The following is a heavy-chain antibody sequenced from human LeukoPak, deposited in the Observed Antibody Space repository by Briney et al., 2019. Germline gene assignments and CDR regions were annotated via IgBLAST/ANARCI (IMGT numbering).Heavy chain of an antibody. J-gene: IGHJ6*02. Sequence: PGGSLRLSCAVSGSTFSNAWMSWVRQAPGKGLEWVGRIKSKSDGETTEYAAPVNGRFTISRDDSKNTLYLQMNSLKTEDTAAYYCITDLMDVWGQGTTVTVSS. V-gene: IGHV3-15*01. CDR2: IKSKSDGETT. CDR3: ITDLMDV. CDR1: GSTFSNAW.